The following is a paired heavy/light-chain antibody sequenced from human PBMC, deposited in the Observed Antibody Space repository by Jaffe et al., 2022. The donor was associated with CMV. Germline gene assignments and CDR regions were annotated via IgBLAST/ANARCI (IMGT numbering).Light chain of an antibody. CDR3: QQLNSYPL. J-gene: IGKJ4*01. V-gene: IGKV1-9*01. CDR1: QGISSY. CDR2: AAS. Sequence: DIQLTQSPSFLSASVGDRVTITCRASQGISSYLAWYQQKPGKAPKLLIYAASTLQSGVPSRFSGSGSGTEFTLTISSLQPEDFATYYCQQLNSYPLFGGGTKVEIK.
Heavy chain of an antibody. CDR1: GGSISSSSYY. V-gene: IGHV4-39*01. Sequence: QLQLQESGPGLVKPSETLSLTCTVSGGSISSSSYYWGWIRQPPGKGLEWIGSIYYSGSTYYNPSLKSRVTISVDTSKNQFSLKLSSVTAADTAVYYCARQLTTVYDSSGYYGQRPPDAFDIWGQGTMVTVSS. CDR2: IYYSGST. D-gene: IGHD3-22*01. CDR3: ARQLTTVYDSSGYYGQRPPDAFDI. J-gene: IGHJ3*02.